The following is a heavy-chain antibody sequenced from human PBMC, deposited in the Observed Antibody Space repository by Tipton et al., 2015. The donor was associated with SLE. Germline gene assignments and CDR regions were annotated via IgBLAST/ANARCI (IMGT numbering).Heavy chain of an antibody. CDR2: INHSGSI. CDR3: ARDWDSGSTWDY. J-gene: IGHJ4*02. D-gene: IGHD1-26*01. V-gene: IGHV4-34*01. Sequence: TLSLTCAVYGGSFSGYYWTWIRQPPGKGLQWIGQINHSGSINYNPSLKSRVTISVDTSKNQFSLKLRSVTAADTAVYYCARDWDSGSTWDYWGQGTLVTVSS. CDR1: GGSFSGYY.